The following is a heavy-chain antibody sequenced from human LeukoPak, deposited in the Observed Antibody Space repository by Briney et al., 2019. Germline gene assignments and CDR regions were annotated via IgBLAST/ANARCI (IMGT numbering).Heavy chain of an antibody. Sequence: ASVKVSCKASGYTFTGYFMHWVRQAPGQGLEWMGWINLKSGGTNYAQKFQGRVTMTRDTSISTAYMELTRLTSDDTAVYYCARGDDSSGWYAGTMNCWGQGTLVTVSS. V-gene: IGHV1-2*02. J-gene: IGHJ4*02. D-gene: IGHD6-19*01. CDR2: INLKSGGT. CDR3: ARGDDSSGWYAGTMNC. CDR1: GYTFTGYF.